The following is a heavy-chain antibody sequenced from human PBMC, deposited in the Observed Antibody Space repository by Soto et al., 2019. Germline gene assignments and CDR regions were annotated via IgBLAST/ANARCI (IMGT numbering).Heavy chain of an antibody. V-gene: IGHV4-59*01. J-gene: IGHJ6*02. CDR3: ASGSWGITMVRGVIRANYYYYYGMDV. D-gene: IGHD3-10*01. CDR1: GGSISSYY. Sequence: SETLSLTCTVSGGSISSYYWSWIRQPPGKGLEWIGYIYYSGSTNYNPSLKSRVTISVDTSKNQFSLKLSSVTAADTAVYYCASGSWGITMVRGVIRANYYYYYGMDVWGQGTPVTVSS. CDR2: IYYSGST.